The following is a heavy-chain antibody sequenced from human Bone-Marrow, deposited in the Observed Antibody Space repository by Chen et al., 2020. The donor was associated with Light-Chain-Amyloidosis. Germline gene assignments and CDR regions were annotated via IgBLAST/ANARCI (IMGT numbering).Heavy chain of an antibody. CDR3: AREDCSSNNCPFDY. D-gene: IGHD2-2*01. Sequence: EGLLVPSGGGLVQPGGSLRLSCEASGFTFSKYWMTWVRQAPGEGLEWVANIKEDGSTRYYADSVKARFTISRDNAKNSLFLQMDSLRAEDTAVYYCAREDCSSNNCPFDYWGQGILVTVSS. V-gene: IGHV3-7*01. J-gene: IGHJ4*02. CDR1: GFTFSKYW. CDR2: IKEDGSTR.